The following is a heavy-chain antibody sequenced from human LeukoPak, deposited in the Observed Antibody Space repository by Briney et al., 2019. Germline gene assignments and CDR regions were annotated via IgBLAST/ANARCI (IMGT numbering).Heavy chain of an antibody. CDR3: ARAGSSGYYYHYFDY. D-gene: IGHD3-22*01. CDR1: GGSFSGYY. CDR2: INHSGST. J-gene: IGHJ4*02. V-gene: IGHV4-34*01. Sequence: PSETLSLTCAVSGGSFSGYYWSWIRQPPGKGLEWIGEINHSGSTNYTPSLKSRVTISVDTSKNQFSLKLSSVTAADTAVYYCARAGSSGYYYHYFDYWGQGTLVTVSS.